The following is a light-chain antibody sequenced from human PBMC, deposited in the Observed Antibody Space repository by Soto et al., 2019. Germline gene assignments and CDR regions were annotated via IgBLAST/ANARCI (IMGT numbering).Light chain of an antibody. CDR1: QSVSHN. CDR3: QQSNNWPYT. Sequence: EIVMTQSPATLSVSPGERATLSCRASQSVSHNLSWYQQKPGQAPRLLFYGASTRATGIPARFSGSGSGTDFTLTISGLRSEDFAVYYCQQSNNWPYTLGQGTKLETK. J-gene: IGKJ2*01. CDR2: GAS. V-gene: IGKV3-15*01.